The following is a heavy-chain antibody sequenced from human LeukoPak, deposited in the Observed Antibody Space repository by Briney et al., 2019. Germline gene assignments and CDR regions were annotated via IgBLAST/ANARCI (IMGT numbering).Heavy chain of an antibody. V-gene: IGHV4-34*01. CDR2: INHSGST. CDR1: GGSFSGYY. D-gene: IGHD2-2*01. Sequence: SETLSLTCAVYGGSFSGYYWSWIRQPPGKGLEWIGEINHSGSTNYNPSLKSRVTISADTSKNQFSLKLSSVTAADTAVYYCARGDLNCSSTSCYLGWFDPWGQGTLVTVSS. J-gene: IGHJ5*02. CDR3: ARGDLNCSSTSCYLGWFDP.